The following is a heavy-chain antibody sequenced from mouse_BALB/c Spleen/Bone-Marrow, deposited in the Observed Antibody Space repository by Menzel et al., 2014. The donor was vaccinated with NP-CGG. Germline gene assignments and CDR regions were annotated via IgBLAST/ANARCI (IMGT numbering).Heavy chain of an antibody. Sequence: VMLVESGPGLVQPSQSLSITCTVSGFSLTSYGVHWVRQSPGKGLEWLGEIWSGGSTDYNAAFISRLSISKDNSKSQVFFKMNSLQANDTAIYYCARNSNWENFDYWGQGTTLTVSS. D-gene: IGHD4-1*01. CDR2: IWSGGST. CDR3: ARNSNWENFDY. CDR1: GFSLTSYG. J-gene: IGHJ2*01. V-gene: IGHV2-2*02.